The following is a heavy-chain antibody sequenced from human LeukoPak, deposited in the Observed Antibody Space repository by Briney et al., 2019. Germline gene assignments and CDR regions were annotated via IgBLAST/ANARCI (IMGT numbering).Heavy chain of an antibody. CDR3: AKDPITMLIVGLRGAFDI. V-gene: IGHV3-23*01. CDR1: GFTFSSYA. Sequence: LTGGPLRLSCAGSGFTFSSYAMSWVRQAPGKGLEWVSLISGGGENTYHADSVKGRFTISRDNSKNTLYLQMNSLRAEDTAVYYCAKDPITMLIVGLRGAFDIWGQGTMVTVSS. J-gene: IGHJ3*02. CDR2: ISGGGENT. D-gene: IGHD3-22*01.